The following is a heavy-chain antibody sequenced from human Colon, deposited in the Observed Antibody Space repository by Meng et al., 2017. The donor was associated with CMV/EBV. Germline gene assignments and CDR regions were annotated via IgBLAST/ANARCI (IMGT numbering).Heavy chain of an antibody. CDR3: ARGLGHASNNSHVY. CDR2: IYYSGSA. CDR1: GDSIRSHY. D-gene: IGHD1-1*01. Sequence: SETLSLTCTVSGDSIRSHYWSWIRQPPGKGLEWMGYIYYSGSATYSPSLRSRITISVDTSKNQFSLNLRSVTAADTAMYFCARGLGHASNNSHVYWGQGTLVTVSS. J-gene: IGHJ4*02. V-gene: IGHV4-59*11.